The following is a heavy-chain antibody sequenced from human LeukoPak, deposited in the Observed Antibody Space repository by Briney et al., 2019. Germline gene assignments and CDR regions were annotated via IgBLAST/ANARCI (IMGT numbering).Heavy chain of an antibody. CDR1: GGSISSGGYP. D-gene: IGHD2/OR15-2a*01. V-gene: IGHV4-31*03. Sequence: SETLSLTCTVSGGSISSGGYPWNWLRQRPGKGLEWIGHIYKNGGTYYNPSLRSRVSISIDTSKKQFSLRLRSVTAADTAVYFCATFRLYALDYWGQGTLVTVSS. J-gene: IGHJ4*02. CDR2: IYKNGGT. CDR3: ATFRLYALDY.